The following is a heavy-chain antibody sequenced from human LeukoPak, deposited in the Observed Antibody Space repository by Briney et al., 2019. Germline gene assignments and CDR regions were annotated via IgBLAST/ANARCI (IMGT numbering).Heavy chain of an antibody. CDR2: IYPGDSDT. Sequence: GESLKISCKGSGYSLTSYLIGWVRQMPGKGLEWMGIIYPGDSDTRYSPSFQGQVTISADKSISTAYLRWSSLKASDTAMYYCARHRGGSSGYIDYWGQGTLVTVSS. CDR1: GYSLTSYL. V-gene: IGHV5-51*01. CDR3: ARHRGGSSGYIDY. D-gene: IGHD3-22*01. J-gene: IGHJ4*02.